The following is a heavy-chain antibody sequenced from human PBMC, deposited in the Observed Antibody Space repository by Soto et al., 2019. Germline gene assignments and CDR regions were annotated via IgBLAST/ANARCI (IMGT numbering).Heavy chain of an antibody. V-gene: IGHV1-18*01. Sequence: QVQLVQSETEVKKPGASVKVSCKASGYTFTHYVITWVRQAPGQGLEWMGWISAYNGNTKYAQSLQGRVTMTTDTSTSTAYMELRSLRSDDTAVYYCARDESGYSYCFDYWGQGTLVTVSS. CDR1: GYTFTHYV. J-gene: IGHJ4*02. CDR2: ISAYNGNT. D-gene: IGHD5-18*01. CDR3: ARDESGYSYCFDY.